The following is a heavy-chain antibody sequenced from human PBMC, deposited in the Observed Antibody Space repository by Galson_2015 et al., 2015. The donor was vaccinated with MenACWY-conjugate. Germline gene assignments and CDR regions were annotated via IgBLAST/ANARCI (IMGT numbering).Heavy chain of an antibody. Sequence: SLRPSCAASGFIFNTYWMHWVRQAPGKGLVWVSRINPGGSSTTYADSVKDRFTISRDNAKNTLYLQTNSLRPEDTAVFYCAKSRGASFYFDSWGQGTLVTVSS. D-gene: IGHD1-26*01. CDR1: GFIFNTYW. J-gene: IGHJ4*02. CDR3: AKSRGASFYFDS. CDR2: INPGGSST. V-gene: IGHV3-74*01.